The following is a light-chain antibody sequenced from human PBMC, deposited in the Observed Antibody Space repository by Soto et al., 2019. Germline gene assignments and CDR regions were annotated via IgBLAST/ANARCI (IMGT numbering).Light chain of an antibody. Sequence: EIVLTQSPGTLSLSPGERVTLSCRASQSLSSSYLAWYQQKPGQAPRLLMYGASRRATGIPNRISGSGSGTDFTLTISRLEPEDFAVFYCQQYGSSPHTFGQGTKLEIK. V-gene: IGKV3-20*01. CDR2: GAS. CDR1: QSLSSSY. J-gene: IGKJ2*01. CDR3: QQYGSSPHT.